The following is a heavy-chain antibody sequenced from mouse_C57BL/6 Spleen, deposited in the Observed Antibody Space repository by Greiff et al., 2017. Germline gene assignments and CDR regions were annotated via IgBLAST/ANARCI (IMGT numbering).Heavy chain of an antibody. J-gene: IGHJ4*01. Sequence: DVKLVESGGGLVKPGGSLKLSCAASGFTFSSYAMSWVRQTPEKRLEWVATISDGGSYTYYPDNVKGRFTISRDNAKNNLYLQMSHLKSEDTAMYYCARGGDYDEYYAMDYWGQGTSVTVSS. CDR1: GFTFSSYA. CDR3: ARGGDYDEYYAMDY. D-gene: IGHD2-4*01. V-gene: IGHV5-4*03. CDR2: ISDGGSYT.